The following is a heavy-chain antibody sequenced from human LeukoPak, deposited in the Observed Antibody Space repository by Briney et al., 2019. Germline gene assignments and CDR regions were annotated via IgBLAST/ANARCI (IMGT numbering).Heavy chain of an antibody. V-gene: IGHV4-39*07. J-gene: IGHJ5*02. D-gene: IGHD2-2*01. Sequence: SETLSLTCTVSGGSISSSSYYWGWIRQPPGKGLEWIGEINHSGSTNYNPSLKSRVTISVDTSKNQFSLKLSSVTAADTAVYYCARGLRSTSGDIVVVPAASTQNWFDPWGQGTLVTVSS. CDR2: INHSGST. CDR1: GGSISSSSYY. CDR3: ARGLRSTSGDIVVVPAASTQNWFDP.